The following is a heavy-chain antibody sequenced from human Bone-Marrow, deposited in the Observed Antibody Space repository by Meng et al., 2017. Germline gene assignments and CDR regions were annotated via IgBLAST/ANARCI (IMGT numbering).Heavy chain of an antibody. D-gene: IGHD3-10*01. Sequence: SVKVSCKASGYTFTSYGISWWRQAPGQGLEWMGGIIPIFGTANYAQKFQGRVTITADESTSTAYMELSSLRSEDTTVYYCARKLWFGESHFDYWGQGTLVTVSS. V-gene: IGHV1-69*13. CDR3: ARKLWFGESHFDY. CDR2: IIPIFGTA. CDR1: GYTFTSYG. J-gene: IGHJ4*02.